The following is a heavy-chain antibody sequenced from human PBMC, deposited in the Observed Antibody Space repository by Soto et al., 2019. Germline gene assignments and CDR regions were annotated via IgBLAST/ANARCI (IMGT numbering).Heavy chain of an antibody. J-gene: IGHJ4*02. Sequence: GGSLRLSCAASGFTFSTYTMNWVRQAPGKGLEWVSGIGCCSGSGTYYADFVKGRFTISRDNSKKMVFLQMNGLRAEDTAVYYCAKDRQPDGIWTFDSWGQGTPVTVSS. CDR1: GFTFSTYT. CDR2: IGCCSGSGT. V-gene: IGHV3-23*01. CDR3: AKDRQPDGIWTFDS. D-gene: IGHD3-9*01.